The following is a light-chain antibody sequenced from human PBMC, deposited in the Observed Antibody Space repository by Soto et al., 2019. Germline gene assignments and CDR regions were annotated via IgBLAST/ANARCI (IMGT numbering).Light chain of an antibody. Sequence: DIVLPQSPGTLSLSPGESATLSCGARQSVSSSYLAWYQQKPGQAPRLLIYGASSRATGIPDRFSGSGSGTDFTLTISRLEPEDFAVYFCQHYGSSPPVTVGQGTRLEIK. CDR1: QSVSSSY. J-gene: IGKJ5*01. CDR3: QHYGSSPPVT. CDR2: GAS. V-gene: IGKV3-20*01.